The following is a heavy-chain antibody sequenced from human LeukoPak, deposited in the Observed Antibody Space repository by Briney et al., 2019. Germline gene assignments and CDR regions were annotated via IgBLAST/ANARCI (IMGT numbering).Heavy chain of an antibody. D-gene: IGHD1-20*01. CDR2: VYTSGST. V-gene: IGHV4-4*07. J-gene: IGHJ4*02. CDR3: ARDPFNWSYFDY. CDR1: GGSISSYY. Sequence: PETLSLTCTVSGGSISSYYWSWIRQPAGKGLEWIGRVYTSGSTNYNPSLKSRVTMSVDTSKNQFSLKLSSVTAADTAVYYCARDPFNWSYFDYWGQGTLVTVSS.